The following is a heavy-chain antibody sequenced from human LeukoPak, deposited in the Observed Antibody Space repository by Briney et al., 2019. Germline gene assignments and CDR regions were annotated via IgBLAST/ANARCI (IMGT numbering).Heavy chain of an antibody. CDR1: GFIFSSYW. V-gene: IGHV3-7*01. CDR2: IKEDGSEK. D-gene: IGHD6-19*01. Sequence: GGSLRLSCAASGFIFSSYWMSWVRQAPGKGLEWVANIKEDGSEKYYVDSVKGRFTISRDNAKNSLDVQMNSLRVEDTAVYYCARERATGYSSGYYFDYWGQGTLVTVSS. CDR3: ARERATGYSSGYYFDY. J-gene: IGHJ4*02.